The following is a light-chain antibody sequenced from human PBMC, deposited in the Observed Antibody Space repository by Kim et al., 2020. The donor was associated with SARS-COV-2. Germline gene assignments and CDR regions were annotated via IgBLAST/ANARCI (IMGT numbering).Light chain of an antibody. CDR3: FSYAGNYTFV. CDR2: DVS. CDR1: SSDVGGHNY. V-gene: IGLV2-11*03. J-gene: IGLJ1*01. Sequence: QSVTISCTGTSSDVGGHNYVSWYQQHPGKAPKLMMYDVSKRPSGVPDRFSGSKSGNTASLTISGLQAEDEADYYCFSYAGNYTFVFGTGTKVTVL.